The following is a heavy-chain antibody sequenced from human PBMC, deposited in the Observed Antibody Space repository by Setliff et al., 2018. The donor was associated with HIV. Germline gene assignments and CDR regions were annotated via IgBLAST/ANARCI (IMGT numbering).Heavy chain of an antibody. CDR3: AKGRYSSGANYYYYYMDV. V-gene: IGHV3-23*01. CDR1: GFTFSSYA. Sequence: GGSLRLSCAASGFTFSSYAMSWVRQAPGKGLEWVSAISGSGGSTYYADSVKGRFTISRDNAKNTLYLQMNSLRAEDTAVYYCAKGRYSSGANYYYYYMDVWGKGTTVTVSS. CDR2: ISGSGGST. J-gene: IGHJ6*03. D-gene: IGHD6-19*01.